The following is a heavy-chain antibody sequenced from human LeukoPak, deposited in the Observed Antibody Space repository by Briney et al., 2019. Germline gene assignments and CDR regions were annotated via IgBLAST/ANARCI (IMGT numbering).Heavy chain of an antibody. CDR3: ARGEEARWFDP. Sequence: GDSLKISCKGSGYNFTSYWIGWVRQMPGKGLESMGIIYAGDSDTRYNPSFHGQVTISADKSISTAYLEWSSLKASDTAMYYCARGEEARWFDPWGQGTLVTVSS. CDR2: IYAGDSDT. J-gene: IGHJ5*02. D-gene: IGHD6-6*01. CDR1: GYNFTSYW. V-gene: IGHV5-51*01.